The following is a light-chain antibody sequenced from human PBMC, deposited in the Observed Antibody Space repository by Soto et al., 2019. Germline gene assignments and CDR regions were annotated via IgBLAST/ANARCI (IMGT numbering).Light chain of an antibody. CDR2: AAS. J-gene: IGKJ5*01. CDR3: HQSYDIPT. V-gene: IGKV1-39*01. CDR1: QNINSY. Sequence: DIQMTQSPSSLSASVGDRVTITCRARQNINSYLNWYQQKPGKAPKLLIYAASSLQSGVPLRFSGSGSGTDFTLTVSSLQPEDFATYYCHQSYDIPTFGQGTRLEIK.